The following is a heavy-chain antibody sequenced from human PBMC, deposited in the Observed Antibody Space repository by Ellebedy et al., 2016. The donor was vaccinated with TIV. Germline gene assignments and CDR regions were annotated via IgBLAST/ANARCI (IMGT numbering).Heavy chain of an antibody. CDR2: IYYSGST. Sequence: MPSETLSLTCAVYGGSFSGYYWSWIRQPPGKGLEWIGYIYYSGSTNYNPSLKSRVTISVDTSKNQFSLKLSSVTAADTAVYYCATPGSYYFHWGQGTLVTVSS. D-gene: IGHD1-26*01. J-gene: IGHJ4*02. CDR3: ATPGSYYFH. V-gene: IGHV4-59*08. CDR1: GGSFSGYY.